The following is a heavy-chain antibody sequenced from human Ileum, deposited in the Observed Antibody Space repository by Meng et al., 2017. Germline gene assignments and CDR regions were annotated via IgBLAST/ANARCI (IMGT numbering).Heavy chain of an antibody. V-gene: IGHV1-2*01. CDR2: IIPKNGVT. J-gene: IGHJ5*02. D-gene: IGHD1/OR15-1a*01. Sequence: ASVKVSCKASGYTFTDYYVHWVRQAPGQGLEWMGRIIPKNGVTIYAQKFQDRVTNTRDASIGTAFMELRSLTSDDKAVYYCARDGQKWNNDHWGQGTLVTVSS. CDR1: GYTFTDYY. CDR3: ARDGQKWNNDH.